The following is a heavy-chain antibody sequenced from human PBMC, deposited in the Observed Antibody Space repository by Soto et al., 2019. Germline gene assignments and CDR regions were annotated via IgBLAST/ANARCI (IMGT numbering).Heavy chain of an antibody. D-gene: IGHD2-21*01. V-gene: IGHV3-23*01. CDR3: AMPFTDKTYYYSGMDV. J-gene: IGHJ6*02. CDR2: ISRSGDRT. Sequence: VKLSQSGGGLVQPGESLSLSCSGSGVTFGDFTMSWIRQSPGKGLEWVCTISRSGDRTFYPDSVRGRLTVSRDNSKNALYLQVNSLRADDTAVYYCAMPFTDKTYYYSGMDVWGQGTAVTVAS. CDR1: GVTFGDFT.